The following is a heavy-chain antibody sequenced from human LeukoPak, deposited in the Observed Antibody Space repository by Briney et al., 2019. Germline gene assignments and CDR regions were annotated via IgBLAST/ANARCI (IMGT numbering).Heavy chain of an antibody. CDR3: AGGPLRTMVRGVISFFVSSASEFDP. D-gene: IGHD3-10*01. J-gene: IGHJ5*02. V-gene: IGHV1-8*01. Sequence: GASVKVSCKASGYTFTSYDINWVRQATGQGLEWMGWMNTNIGNTGYAQKFQGRVTMTRNTSISTAYMEVRSLRADDTAVDYCAGGPLRTMVRGVISFFVSSASEFDPWGQGTLVTVSS. CDR1: GYTFTSYD. CDR2: MNTNIGNT.